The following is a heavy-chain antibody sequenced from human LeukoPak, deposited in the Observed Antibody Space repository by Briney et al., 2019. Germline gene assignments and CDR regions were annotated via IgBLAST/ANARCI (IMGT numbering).Heavy chain of an antibody. D-gene: IGHD6-19*01. CDR3: ATMHSSAWYSY. V-gene: IGHV4-61*01. Sequence: PSETLSLTCTVSGGSVSSGSYYWSWIRQPPGKGLEWIGYIYYSGSTNYKSSLKSRVTISVDTSKNQFSLKLSSVTAADTAVYYCATMHSSAWYSYWGQGTLVTVSS. CDR1: GGSVSSGSYY. J-gene: IGHJ4*02. CDR2: IYYSGST.